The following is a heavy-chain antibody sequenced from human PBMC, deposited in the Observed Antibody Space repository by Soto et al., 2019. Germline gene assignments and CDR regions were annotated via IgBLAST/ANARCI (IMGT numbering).Heavy chain of an antibody. J-gene: IGHJ6*02. D-gene: IGHD3-10*01. V-gene: IGHV1-69*13. CDR1: GGTISTFS. CDR3: ATVFGDRKYYYSGMDV. Sequence: SVKVSCKASGGTISTFSINWVRQAPGQGLEWVGGVIPIFGITNYAQKFQGRVTIRADEASNTAYMELSSLRSEDTAVYFCATVFGDRKYYYSGMDVWGQGTTVTVSS. CDR2: VIPIFGIT.